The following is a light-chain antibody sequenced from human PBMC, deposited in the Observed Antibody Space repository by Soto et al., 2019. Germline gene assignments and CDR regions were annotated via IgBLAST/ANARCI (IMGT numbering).Light chain of an antibody. CDR3: QQRSNWPEYT. J-gene: IGKJ2*01. V-gene: IGKV3-11*01. Sequence: EIVLTQSPATLSLSPGERATLSCRASQSVSSYLAWYQQKPGQAPRLLIYDASNRATGIPARFSGSGSGPDFTLTISSLEPEDFAVYYCQQRSNWPEYTFCQGTKLEIK. CDR2: DAS. CDR1: QSVSSY.